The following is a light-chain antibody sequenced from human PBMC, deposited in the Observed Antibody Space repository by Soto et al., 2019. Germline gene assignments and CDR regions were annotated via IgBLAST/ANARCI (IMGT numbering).Light chain of an antibody. Sequence: EIVLTQSPATLSLSPGERATLSCRASQSVSSYLAWYQQKPGQAPRLLIYDASNRATGIPARFSGSGSGTDLTLTISSLEPEDFAVYYGLQRSNGRITFGQGTRLEIK. V-gene: IGKV3-11*01. J-gene: IGKJ5*01. CDR2: DAS. CDR3: LQRSNGRIT. CDR1: QSVSSY.